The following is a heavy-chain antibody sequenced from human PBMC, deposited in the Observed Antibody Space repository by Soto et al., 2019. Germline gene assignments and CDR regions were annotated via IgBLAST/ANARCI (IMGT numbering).Heavy chain of an antibody. CDR1: GGSISSGDYY. J-gene: IGHJ6*02. Sequence: LSLTCTVSGGSISSGDYYWSWIRQPPGKGLEWIGYIYYSGSTYYNPSLKSRVTISVDTSKNQFSLKLSSVTAADTAVYYCARDPYGDYVSRGGMDVWGQGTTVTVSS. V-gene: IGHV4-30-4*01. CDR3: ARDPYGDYVSRGGMDV. D-gene: IGHD4-17*01. CDR2: IYYSGST.